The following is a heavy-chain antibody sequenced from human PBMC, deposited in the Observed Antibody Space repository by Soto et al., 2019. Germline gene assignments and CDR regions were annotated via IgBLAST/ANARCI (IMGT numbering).Heavy chain of an antibody. Sequence: QVQLVQSGADVKKPGASVKVSCKASGYTFSDYGVSWVRQAPGQGLDWMGWISSKNGNTNFAQKFRGRGTMTTDPSTSTVYMELRSLRPDDTAVYYCAREPPETPPDYWGQGTLVTVSS. J-gene: IGHJ4*02. V-gene: IGHV1-18*01. CDR1: GYTFSDYG. CDR2: ISSKNGNT. CDR3: AREPPETPPDY.